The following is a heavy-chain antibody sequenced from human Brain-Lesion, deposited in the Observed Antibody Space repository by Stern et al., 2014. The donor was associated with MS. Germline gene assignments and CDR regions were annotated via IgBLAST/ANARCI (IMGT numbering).Heavy chain of an antibody. CDR3: ARGRVVPGFQYYATDV. CDR2: IFNSGST. V-gene: IGHV4-61*02. J-gene: IGHJ6*02. CDR1: GGSISSGGYY. Sequence: VQLVESGPGLVKPSQTLSLSCTVSGGSISSGGYYWSWIRQPAGKGLEWIGRIFNSGSTSYTPSLKGRVPISIDTSKTQFSLRLNSMTAADTAVYYCARGRVVPGFQYYATDVWGQGTTVIVSS. D-gene: IGHD2-2*01.